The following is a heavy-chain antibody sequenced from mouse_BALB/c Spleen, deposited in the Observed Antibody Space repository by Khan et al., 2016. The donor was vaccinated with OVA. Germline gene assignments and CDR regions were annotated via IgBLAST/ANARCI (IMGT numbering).Heavy chain of an antibody. Sequence: QVQLQQSGAELVRPGVSVKISCKGSGYTFTDYAMHWVKQSHAKSLEWIGVISTYYGDADYSQKFKGKATMTVDTSSSTAYMELARLTSEESAIYYCAKGGRFAYWGQGTLVTVSA. V-gene: IGHV1S137*01. CDR3: AKGGRFAY. D-gene: IGHD1-1*02. CDR1: GYTFTDYA. CDR2: ISTYYGDA. J-gene: IGHJ3*01.